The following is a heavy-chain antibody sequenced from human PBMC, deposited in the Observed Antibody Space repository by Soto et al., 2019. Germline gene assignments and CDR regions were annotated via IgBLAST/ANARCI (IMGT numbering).Heavy chain of an antibody. CDR1: GYNFANFW. CDR2: IFPGASDT. D-gene: IGHD2-8*02. Sequence: PGESLKISCKGSGYNFANFWIGWVRQMPGKGLEWLGMIFPGASDTKNSPSLEGQITMSVDKSDSSAYLQWRSLKASATAIYYCAAGYSTGLDAFDIWGQRTMVTVSS. CDR3: AAGYSTGLDAFDI. J-gene: IGHJ3*02. V-gene: IGHV5-51*01.